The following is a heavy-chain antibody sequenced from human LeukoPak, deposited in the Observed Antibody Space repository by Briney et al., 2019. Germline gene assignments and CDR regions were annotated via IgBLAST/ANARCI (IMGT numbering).Heavy chain of an antibody. CDR2: VSAFNGNT. V-gene: IGHV1-18*01. J-gene: IGHJ3*02. D-gene: IGHD6-19*01. CDR1: GGTFSSYA. CDR3: ARDDIAVAAPRGDAFDI. Sequence: ASVQVSCKASGGTFSSYAISWLRQAPGRGVEGMGWVSAFNGNTNYAQKLQGRGPMTTDTSTSTAYMELRSLRPDATAASDCARDDIAVAAPRGDAFDIWGQGTLVTVSS.